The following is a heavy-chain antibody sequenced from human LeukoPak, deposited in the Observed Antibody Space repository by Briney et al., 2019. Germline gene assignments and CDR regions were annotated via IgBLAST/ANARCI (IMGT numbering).Heavy chain of an antibody. CDR3: AKDLKPAWELRVFDY. CDR1: GFTLSSYA. Sequence: PGGSLRLSCAASGFTLSSYAMSCVRQAPGEGLEWVSAISGSGGSTYYADSVKGRFTISRDNSKNTLYLQMNSLRAEDTAVYYCAKDLKPAWELRVFDYWGQGTLVTVSS. D-gene: IGHD1-26*01. V-gene: IGHV3-23*01. CDR2: ISGSGGST. J-gene: IGHJ4*02.